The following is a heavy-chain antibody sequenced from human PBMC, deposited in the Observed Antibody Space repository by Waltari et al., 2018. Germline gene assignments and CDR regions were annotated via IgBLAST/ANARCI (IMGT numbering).Heavy chain of an antibody. D-gene: IGHD7-27*01. CDR2: ILPALGTA. V-gene: IGHV1-69*12. CDR1: GGTFSSYA. Sequence: QVRLVQSGAEVKKPGSSLKVSCKASGGTFSSYAISWVRQAPGQGLEWMGGILPALGTANEAQKLQGRGTMTAGEATSTAYMELSSLRSEDTAVEYWARGEQNKGLGYTGAWDDWGQGTLVTGSS. CDR3: ARGEQNKGLGYTGAWDD. J-gene: IGHJ4*02.